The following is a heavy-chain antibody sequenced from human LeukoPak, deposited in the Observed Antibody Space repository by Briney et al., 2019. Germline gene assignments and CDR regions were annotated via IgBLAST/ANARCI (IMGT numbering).Heavy chain of an antibody. CDR3: AKGPSSAVVAATPVYY. D-gene: IGHD2-15*01. V-gene: IGHV3-23*01. J-gene: IGHJ4*02. CDR2: ISGSGVST. CDR1: GFTFSSYA. Sequence: PGRSLRLSCAASGFTFSSYAMSWVRQAPGKGLEWVSAISGSGVSTYYADSVKGRFTISRDNSKNTLYLQMNSLRAEDTAVYYCAKGPSSAVVAATPVYYWGQGTLVTVSS.